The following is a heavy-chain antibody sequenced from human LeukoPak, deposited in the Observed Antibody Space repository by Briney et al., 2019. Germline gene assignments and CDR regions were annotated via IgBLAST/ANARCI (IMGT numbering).Heavy chain of an antibody. D-gene: IGHD3/OR15-3a*01. J-gene: IGHJ4*02. CDR3: ARVADWITWYFDY. CDR1: GGSISSYY. Sequence: SETLSLTCTVSGGSISSYYWSWIRQPPGKGLEWIGYIYYSGSTNYNPSLKSRVTISVDTSKNQFSRKLSSVTAADTAVYYCARVADWITWYFDYWGQGTLVTVSS. V-gene: IGHV4-59*01. CDR2: IYYSGST.